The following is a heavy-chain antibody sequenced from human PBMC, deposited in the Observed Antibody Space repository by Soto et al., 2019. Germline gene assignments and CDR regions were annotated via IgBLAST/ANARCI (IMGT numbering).Heavy chain of an antibody. J-gene: IGHJ6*02. D-gene: IGHD6-19*01. Sequence: SETLSLTCSVSGGSVSSGDYYWTWIRQPPGKGLEWIGYIYFNGSTNYNPSLKSRVSISSDRSKNQFSLRLSSVTAADTAVYYCARDRPRTIYNSASYSYGLDVWGLGTTVTVSS. CDR1: GGSVSSGDYY. CDR2: IYFNGST. CDR3: ARDRPRTIYNSASYSYGLDV. V-gene: IGHV4-61*08.